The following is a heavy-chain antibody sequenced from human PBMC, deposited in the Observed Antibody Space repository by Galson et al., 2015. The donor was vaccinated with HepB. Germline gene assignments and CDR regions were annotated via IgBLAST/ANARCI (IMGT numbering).Heavy chain of an antibody. Sequence: SETLSLTCGVSGESFSTYSWTWIRQFPGTGLEWIGEINPSGRTNYKPSLKSRVTISLDTSKNQLSLRLTSVTAADAAVYYCARVGVISFGGPFVVPYFFDYWSQGTLVTVSS. V-gene: IGHV4-34*01. CDR3: ARVGVISFGGPFVVPYFFDY. CDR2: INPSGRT. CDR1: GESFSTYS. D-gene: IGHD3-16*01. J-gene: IGHJ4*02.